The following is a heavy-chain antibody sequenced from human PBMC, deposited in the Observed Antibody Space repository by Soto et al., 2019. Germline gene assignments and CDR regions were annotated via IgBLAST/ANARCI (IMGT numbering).Heavy chain of an antibody. CDR1: GFTISTYW. CDR3: ARDRILGAGSGDN. J-gene: IGHJ4*02. CDR2: IKTDGSET. Sequence: EVQLVESGGGLVQPGGSLRLSCAASGFTISTYWMHWVRQAPGKGLVWVSRIKTDGSETHYADSVKGRFTISRDNAKKTLYLQMNSLGAEDPAVYYCARDRILGAGSGDNWGQGALVTASS. D-gene: IGHD3-10*01. V-gene: IGHV3-74*01.